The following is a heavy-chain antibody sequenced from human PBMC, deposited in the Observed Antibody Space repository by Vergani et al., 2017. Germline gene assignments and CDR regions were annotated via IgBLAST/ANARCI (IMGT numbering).Heavy chain of an antibody. CDR2: ISISVGNTDYADS. CDR1: GFTLSSYA. Sequence: EIELSESGGGLVQPGGSLRLSCAAAGFTLSSYAMSWVRQAPGKGLEWVSGISISVGNTDYADSFYADSVKGRFTVSRDDSKNTLFLQMTSLRAEDTAVYYCARDRVLGAGSSDYWGQGTLVTVSS. CDR3: ARDRVLGAGSSDY. V-gene: IGHV3-23*01. D-gene: IGHD3-10*01. J-gene: IGHJ4*02.